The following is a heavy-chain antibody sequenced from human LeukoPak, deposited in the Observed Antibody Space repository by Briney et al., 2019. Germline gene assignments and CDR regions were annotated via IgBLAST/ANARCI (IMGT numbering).Heavy chain of an antibody. V-gene: IGHV1-3*03. D-gene: IGHD6-19*01. CDR2: INAGNGNT. J-gene: IGHJ4*02. CDR1: GYTFTSYA. CDR3: ARVVRYSSGPLTDLLPYYFDY. Sequence: ASVKVSCKASGYTFTSYAMHCVRQAPGQRLEWMGWINAGNGNTKYSQEFQGRVTITRDTSASAVYMELSSLRSDDMAVYYCARVVRYSSGPLTDLLPYYFDYWGQGTLVTVSS.